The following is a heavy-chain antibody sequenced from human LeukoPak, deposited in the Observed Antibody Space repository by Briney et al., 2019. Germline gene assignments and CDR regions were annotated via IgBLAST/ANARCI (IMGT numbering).Heavy chain of an antibody. J-gene: IGHJ6*03. CDR1: GFTFSSYG. CDR3: AKTGGSHGYYYMDV. CDR2: IRYDGSNK. D-gene: IGHD1-26*01. Sequence: GGSLRLSCAASGFTFSSYGMHWVRQAPGKGLEWVAFIRYDGSNKYYADSVKGRFTISRDNSKNTLYLQMNSLRAEDTAVYYCAKTGGSHGYYYMDVWGKGTTVTVSS. V-gene: IGHV3-30*02.